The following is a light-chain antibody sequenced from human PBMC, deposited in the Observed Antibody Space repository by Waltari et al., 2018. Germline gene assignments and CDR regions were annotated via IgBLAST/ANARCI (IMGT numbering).Light chain of an antibody. V-gene: IGKV3-15*01. CDR3: QQYNHWPPIT. CDR2: DAS. Sequence: EILMTQSPVTLSVSPGERATLSCRASQSITSILAWYQQKPGQALRLLIYDASTRAPSTPARFRGSGSGTEFTLTISSLQSEDYAVYYCQQYNHWPPITFGQGTRLEIK. J-gene: IGKJ5*01. CDR1: QSITSI.